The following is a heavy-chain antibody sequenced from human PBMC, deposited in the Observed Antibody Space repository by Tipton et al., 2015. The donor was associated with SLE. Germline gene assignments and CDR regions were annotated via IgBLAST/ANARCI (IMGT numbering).Heavy chain of an antibody. V-gene: IGHV4-59*12. CDR3: ARRMGGTTG. D-gene: IGHD3-16*01. Sequence: TLSLTCTVSGGSISSYSWSWIRQPPGKGLEWIGYIYHSGSTNYNPSLKSRVTISVDTSKNQLSLKLSSVTAADTAVYYCARRMGGTTGWGQGTLVTVSS. J-gene: IGHJ4*02. CDR1: GGSISSYS. CDR2: IYHSGST.